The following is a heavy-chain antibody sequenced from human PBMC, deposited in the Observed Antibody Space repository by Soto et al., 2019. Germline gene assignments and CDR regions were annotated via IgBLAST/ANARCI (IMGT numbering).Heavy chain of an antibody. CDR2: IYYSGST. J-gene: IGHJ6*02. Sequence: QVQLQESGPGLVKPSETLSLTCTVSGGSVSSGSYYWSWIRQPPGKGLEWIGYIYYSGSTNYNPSLNSRVTISVDTSKNQFSLKLSSVTAADTAVYYCARLYSGYDYYYYGMDVWGQGTTVTVSS. D-gene: IGHD5-12*01. CDR1: GGSVSSGSYY. CDR3: ARLYSGYDYYYYGMDV. V-gene: IGHV4-61*01.